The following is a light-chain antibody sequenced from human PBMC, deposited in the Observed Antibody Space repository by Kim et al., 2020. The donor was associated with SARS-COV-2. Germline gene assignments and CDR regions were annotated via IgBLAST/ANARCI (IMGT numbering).Light chain of an antibody. V-gene: IGKV3-20*01. J-gene: IGKJ4*01. CDR1: QSVSTS. CDR3: QHYLTTPLT. Sequence: EIVLTQSPGTLSLSPGERASLACRASQSVSTSLVWYQQKPGQAPRLLIYGASSRASGIPDRFSGSGSGTDFTLTINRLEPEDSAVYYCQHYLTTPLTFGGGTKVEIK. CDR2: GAS.